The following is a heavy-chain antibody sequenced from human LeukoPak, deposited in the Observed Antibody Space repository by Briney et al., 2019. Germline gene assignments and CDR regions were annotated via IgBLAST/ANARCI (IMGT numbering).Heavy chain of an antibody. CDR3: TRPYYYDSSGDPDY. Sequence: SSETLSLTCTVSGYSIRSGYYWGWIRQPPGKGLEWIGNIYHSGSTYYNPSLKSRVTISVDTSKNQFSLKLSSVTAADTAVYYCTRPYYYDSSGDPDYWGQGTLVTVSS. CDR1: GYSIRSGYY. J-gene: IGHJ4*02. CDR2: IYHSGST. D-gene: IGHD3-22*01. V-gene: IGHV4-38-2*02.